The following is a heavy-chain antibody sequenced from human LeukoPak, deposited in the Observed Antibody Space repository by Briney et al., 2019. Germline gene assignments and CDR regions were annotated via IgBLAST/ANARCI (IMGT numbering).Heavy chain of an antibody. V-gene: IGHV4-39*01. D-gene: IGHD2-21*02. CDR2: IYYSGST. CDR1: GGSISSSSYY. CDR3: ARHGLVVTATILDY. Sequence: PSETLSLTCTVSGGSISSSSYYWDWIRQPPGKGLEWIGSIYYSGSTYYNPSLKSRVTISVDTSKDQFSLKLSSVTAADTAVYYCARHGLVVTATILDYWGQGTLVTVSS. J-gene: IGHJ4*02.